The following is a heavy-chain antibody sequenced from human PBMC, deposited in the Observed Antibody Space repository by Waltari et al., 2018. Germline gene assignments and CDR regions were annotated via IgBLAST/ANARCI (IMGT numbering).Heavy chain of an antibody. CDR3: AKGSGMDV. J-gene: IGHJ6*02. Sequence: QVLESGGGLVQPGGSLRLSCVASGFNFINSAMSWVRQTPDKGLAWVATITGTGGGPPFANSPYYADSVKGRFIISRDNSKNTIYLEMSSLTAEDTAFYYCAKGSGMDVWGQGTTVTVSS. CDR1: GFNFINSA. V-gene: IGHV3-23*01. CDR2: ITGTGGGPPFANSP.